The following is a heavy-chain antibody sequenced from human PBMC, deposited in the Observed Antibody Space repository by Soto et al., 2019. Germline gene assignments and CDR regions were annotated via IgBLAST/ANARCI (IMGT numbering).Heavy chain of an antibody. Sequence: QVQLVESGGGVVQPGRSLRLSCAASGFTFSSYGMHWVRQAPGKGLEWVAVIWYDGSNKYYADSVKGRFTISRDNSKNTLYLQMNSLRAEDTAVCYCASLISSVGTAIFGVAYDYWGQGTLVTVSS. D-gene: IGHD3-3*01. CDR3: ASLISSVGTAIFGVAYDY. V-gene: IGHV3-33*01. CDR1: GFTFSSYG. CDR2: IWYDGSNK. J-gene: IGHJ4*02.